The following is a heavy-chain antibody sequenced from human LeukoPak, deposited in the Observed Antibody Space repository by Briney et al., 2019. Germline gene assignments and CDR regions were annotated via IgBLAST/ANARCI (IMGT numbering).Heavy chain of an antibody. Sequence: GGSLRLSCAASGFTFSSYWMSWVRQAPGKGLEWVANIKQGGSEKYYVDSVKGRFIISRDNAKSSLYLQMNSLRAEDTAVYYCARGYYYDSSGFDYWGQGTLVTVSS. J-gene: IGHJ4*02. CDR2: IKQGGSEK. D-gene: IGHD3-22*01. CDR3: ARGYYYDSSGFDY. CDR1: GFTFSSYW. V-gene: IGHV3-7*01.